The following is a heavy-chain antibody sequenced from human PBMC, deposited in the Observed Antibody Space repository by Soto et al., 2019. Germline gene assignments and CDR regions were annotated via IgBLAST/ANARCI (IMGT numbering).Heavy chain of an antibody. J-gene: IGHJ4*02. CDR2: VSGSGGST. Sequence: GGSLRLSCAASGFTFSSYAMSWVRQAPGKGLEWVSGVSGSGGSTYCVDSVKGRFTISRDNSKNTLYLQMNSLRAEDTAVYYCARGPTQADFDYWGQGTLVTVSS. CDR3: ARGPTQADFDY. CDR1: GFTFSSYA. V-gene: IGHV3-23*01.